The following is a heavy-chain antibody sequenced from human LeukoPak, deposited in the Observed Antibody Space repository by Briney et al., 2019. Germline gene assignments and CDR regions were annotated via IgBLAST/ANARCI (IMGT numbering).Heavy chain of an antibody. J-gene: IGHJ3*02. Sequence: GASVKVSCKASGYTFTSYGISWVRQAPGQGLEWMGWISAYNGNTNYAQKLQGRVTMTADTSTCTAYMELRSLRSDDTAVYYCARVCSWSRRCAFDIWGQGTMVTVSS. D-gene: IGHD6-13*01. V-gene: IGHV1-18*01. CDR3: ARVCSWSRRCAFDI. CDR2: ISAYNGNT. CDR1: GYTFTSYG.